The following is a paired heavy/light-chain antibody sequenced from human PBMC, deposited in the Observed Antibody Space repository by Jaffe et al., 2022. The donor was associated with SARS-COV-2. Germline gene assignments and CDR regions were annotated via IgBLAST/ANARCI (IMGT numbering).Heavy chain of an antibody. CDR1: GGSITSGSYY. CDR2: IYTSGRT. CDR3: ARGDSSSSASDYFDH. D-gene: IGHD6-6*01. J-gene: IGHJ4*02. Sequence: QVQLQESGPGLVKPSQTLSLTCTVSGGSITSGSYYWTWIRQPAGKGLEWIGRIYTSGRTNYNPSLKSRVTISSDTSKNQFSLKLSSVTAADTAVYYCARGDSSSSASDYFDHWGQGTLVTVSS. V-gene: IGHV4-61*02.
Light chain of an antibody. CDR1: QSVLYSSNNKNY. Sequence: DIVMTQSPDSLAVSLGERATINCKSSQSVLYSSNNKNYLAWYQQKPGQPPKLLTYWASTRESGVPDRFSGSGSGTDFTLTISSLQAEDVAVYYCQQYYSDLITFGQGTRLEVK. V-gene: IGKV4-1*01. J-gene: IGKJ5*01. CDR2: WAS. CDR3: QQYYSDLIT.